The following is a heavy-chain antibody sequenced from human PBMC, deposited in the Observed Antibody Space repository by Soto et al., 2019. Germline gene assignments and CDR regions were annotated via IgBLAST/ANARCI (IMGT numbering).Heavy chain of an antibody. J-gene: IGHJ3*02. CDR2: IYYSGST. Sequence: AETLSLTCTVSGDSIGNYYWSWIRQPPGKGLEWIGYIYYSGSTNYNPSLKSRVTISVDTSKNQFSLKLNSVTAADTAVYYCARHLWVRPSWYLGALDIWGQGTMVTVSS. V-gene: IGHV4-59*08. D-gene: IGHD6-13*01. CDR3: ARHLWVRPSWYLGALDI. CDR1: GDSIGNYY.